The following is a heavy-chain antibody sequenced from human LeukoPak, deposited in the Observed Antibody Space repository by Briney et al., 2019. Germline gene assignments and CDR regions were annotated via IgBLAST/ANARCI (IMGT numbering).Heavy chain of an antibody. V-gene: IGHV1-2*02. Sequence: ASVKVSCKASGYTFTGYYMHWVRQAPGQGLEWMGWINPNSGGTNYAQKFQGRVTMTRDTSISTAYMELSRLRSDDTAVYYCARDPVGRVVATIYNWFDPWGQGTLVTVSS. CDR3: ARDPVGRVVATIYNWFDP. J-gene: IGHJ5*02. D-gene: IGHD5-12*01. CDR1: GYTFTGYY. CDR2: INPNSGGT.